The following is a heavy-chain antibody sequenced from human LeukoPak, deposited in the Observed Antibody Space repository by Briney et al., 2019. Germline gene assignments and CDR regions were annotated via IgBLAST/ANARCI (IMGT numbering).Heavy chain of an antibody. CDR1: GGTFSSYA. CDR2: IIPILGIA. Sequence: SVKVSCKASGGTFSSYAISWVRQAPGQGLEWMGRIIPILGIANYAQKFQGRVTITADKSTSTAYMELSSLRSEDTAVYYCASYSGSYRRESWFDPWGQGTLVTVSS. CDR3: ASYSGSYRRESWFDP. V-gene: IGHV1-69*04. D-gene: IGHD1-26*01. J-gene: IGHJ5*02.